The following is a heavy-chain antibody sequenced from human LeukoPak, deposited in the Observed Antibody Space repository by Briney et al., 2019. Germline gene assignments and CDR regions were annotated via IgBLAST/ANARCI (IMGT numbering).Heavy chain of an antibody. V-gene: IGHV4-30-4*01. CDR2: IDHSGST. CDR3: ARAGKRITMVRGVSAGLDRRAAFDP. Sequence: PSETLSLTCTVSGDSISSGDYYWSWIRQPPGTGLEWIVFIDHSGSTYSNPSLKSRVTMSVDTSKNQFSLKLSSVTAADTAVYYCARAGKRITMVRGVSAGLDRRAAFDPWGQGTLVTVSS. CDR1: GDSISSGDYY. D-gene: IGHD3-10*01. J-gene: IGHJ5*02.